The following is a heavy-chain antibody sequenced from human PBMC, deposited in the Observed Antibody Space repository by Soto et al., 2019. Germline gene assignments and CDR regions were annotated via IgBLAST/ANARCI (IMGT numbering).Heavy chain of an antibody. V-gene: IGHV3-74*01. CDR3: ARGIPNLYAVDV. CDR1: GFTFIDYW. Sequence: DVQLAESGGGLVQPGGSLRLSCAVSGFTFIDYWMHWVRQAPGKGLVWVSRIKGDESVTNYADSVKGRFTISRDNAKNTVFLQINSLRAEDTAVYYCARGIPNLYAVDVWGQGTTVTVSS. CDR2: IKGDESVT. J-gene: IGHJ6*02. D-gene: IGHD2-2*02.